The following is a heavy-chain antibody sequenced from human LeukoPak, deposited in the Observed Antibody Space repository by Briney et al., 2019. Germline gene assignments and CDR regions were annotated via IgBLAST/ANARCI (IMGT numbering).Heavy chain of an antibody. J-gene: IGHJ6*02. CDR3: ARDWRWLQFDGMDV. CDR1: GYTFTGYY. D-gene: IGHD5-12*01. CDR2: INPNSGGT. Sequence: GASVKVSCKASGYTFTGYYMHWVRQAPGQGLEWMGWINPNSGGTNYAQKFQGRVTMTRDTSISTAYMELSRLRSDDTAVYYCARDWRWLQFDGMDVWGQGTTVTVSS. V-gene: IGHV1-2*02.